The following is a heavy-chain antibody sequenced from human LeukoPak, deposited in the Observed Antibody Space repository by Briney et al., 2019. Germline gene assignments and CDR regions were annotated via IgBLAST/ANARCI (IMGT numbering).Heavy chain of an antibody. Sequence: ASVRVSCKASGYGFTNYGVSWVRQAPGQGLEWLGWISAHNGKTDFSPRFHGRLILTTDTSTSTSYMELSSLRPDGTAVYFCARDSMVVVTIHDAFEIWGQGTRVTVSS. CDR1: GYGFTNYG. CDR3: ARDSMVVVTIHDAFEI. D-gene: IGHD3-22*01. CDR2: ISAHNGKT. V-gene: IGHV1-18*04. J-gene: IGHJ3*02.